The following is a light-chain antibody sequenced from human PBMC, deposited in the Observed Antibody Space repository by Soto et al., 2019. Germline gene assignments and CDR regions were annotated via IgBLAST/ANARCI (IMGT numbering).Light chain of an antibody. J-gene: IGKJ1*01. CDR3: QQYDSYSWT. CDR1: QTISSW. V-gene: IGKV1-5*01. Sequence: DIQMTQSPSTLSASVGDRVTITCRASQTISSWLAWYQQLPGKAPKLLIYDAYTLETGVPSRFSGSGSGTDFTLTISSLQADDFATYYCQQYDSYSWTLGQGTKVDIK. CDR2: DAY.